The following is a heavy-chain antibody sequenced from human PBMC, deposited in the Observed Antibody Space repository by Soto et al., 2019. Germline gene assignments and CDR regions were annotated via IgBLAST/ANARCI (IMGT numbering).Heavy chain of an antibody. V-gene: IGHV3-43*01. D-gene: IGHD3-10*01. CDR3: AKAATYYYGSGGDGMDV. Sequence: EVQLVESGGVVVQPGGSLRLSCAASGFTFDDYTMHWVRQAPGKGLEWVSLISWDGGSTYYADSVKGGFTISRDNSKNSLYLQMNSLRTEDTALYYCAKAATYYYGSGGDGMDVWGQGTTVTVSS. CDR2: ISWDGGST. CDR1: GFTFDDYT. J-gene: IGHJ6*02.